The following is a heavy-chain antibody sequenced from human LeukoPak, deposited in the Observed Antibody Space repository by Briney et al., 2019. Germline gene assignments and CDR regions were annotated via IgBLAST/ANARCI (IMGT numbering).Heavy chain of an antibody. J-gene: IGHJ4*02. CDR1: GFTFSSYG. CDR2: IWYDGSNK. CDR3: AKTRYRGSYFDY. V-gene: IGHV3-33*06. D-gene: IGHD1-26*01. Sequence: GRSLRLSCAASGFTFSSYGMHWVRQAPGKGLEWVAVIWYDGSNKYYADSVKGRFTISRDNSKNTLYLQMNSLRAEDTAVYYCAKTRYRGSYFDYWGQGTLVTVSS.